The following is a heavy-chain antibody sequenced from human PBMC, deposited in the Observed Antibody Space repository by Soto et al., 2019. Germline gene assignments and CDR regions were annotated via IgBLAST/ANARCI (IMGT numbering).Heavy chain of an antibody. CDR1: GLTVSNNY. CDR3: ARGPNDGCI. Sequence: EVQLVESGGGLIQPGGSLRLSCAASGLTVSNNYMSWVRQAPGKGLEWVSVIYSGGNTNYADSVKGRFIISRDNSKNTVHLQMNNLRAEETAGYYCARGPNDGCIWSQGTTVTVSS. CDR2: IYSGGNT. V-gene: IGHV3-53*01. D-gene: IGHD1-1*01. J-gene: IGHJ3*01.